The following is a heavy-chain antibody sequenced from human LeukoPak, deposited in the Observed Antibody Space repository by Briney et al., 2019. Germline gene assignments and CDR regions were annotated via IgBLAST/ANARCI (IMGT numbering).Heavy chain of an antibody. CDR1: SSSFTSLN. D-gene: IGHD2-15*01. CDR2: ISSRQNDI. Sequence: GGSLRHSCAPSSSSFTSLNTSSDRQTPGKGLEWVSSISSRQNDIHYANSLEGRFTLSRDNAKNSIYPQMNSMRAEDTAVYFCAREVGSGWNYFDLWGQGTLVTVSS. CDR3: AREVGSGWNYFDL. V-gene: IGHV3-21*01. J-gene: IGHJ4*02.